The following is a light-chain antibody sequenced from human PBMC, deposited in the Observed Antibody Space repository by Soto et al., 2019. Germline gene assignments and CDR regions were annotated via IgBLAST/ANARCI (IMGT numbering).Light chain of an antibody. J-gene: IGKJ5*01. CDR2: DAS. Sequence: EIVLTQSQATLSLSPGERATLSCSASQSVSSYLAWYQQKPGQAPRLLIYDASNRATGIPARFSGSGSGTDFTLTISSLEPEDFAVYYCQQRSNWSITFGQGTRLEIK. CDR3: QQRSNWSIT. V-gene: IGKV3-11*01. CDR1: QSVSSY.